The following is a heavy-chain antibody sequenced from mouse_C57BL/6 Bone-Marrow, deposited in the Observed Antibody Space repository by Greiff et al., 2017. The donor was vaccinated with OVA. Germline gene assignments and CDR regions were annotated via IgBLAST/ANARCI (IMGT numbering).Heavy chain of an antibody. D-gene: IGHD1-1*01. CDR3: VRHPGSSYWYFDV. J-gene: IGHJ1*03. CDR2: IRSKSNNYAT. V-gene: IGHV10-1*01. CDR1: GFSFNTYA. Sequence: EVQVVESGGGLAQPKGSLKLSCAASGFSFNTYAMNWVRQAPGKGLEWVARIRSKSNNYATYYADSVKDRFTISRDDSESMLYLQMNNLKTEDTAMYYCVRHPGSSYWYFDVWGTGTTVTVSS.